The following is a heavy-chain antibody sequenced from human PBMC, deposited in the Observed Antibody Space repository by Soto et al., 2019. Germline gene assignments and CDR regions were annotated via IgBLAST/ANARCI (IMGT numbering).Heavy chain of an antibody. CDR2: IYYSGST. Sequence: SETLSLTCTVSGGSISSYYWSWIRQPPGKGLEWIGYIYYSGSTNYNPSLKSRVTISVDKSKNQFSLKLSSVTAADTAVYYCARTTIFGVVISYYYYYGMDVWGQGTTVTVSS. J-gene: IGHJ6*02. CDR3: ARTTIFGVVISYYYYYGMDV. V-gene: IGHV4-59*12. D-gene: IGHD3-3*01. CDR1: GGSISSYY.